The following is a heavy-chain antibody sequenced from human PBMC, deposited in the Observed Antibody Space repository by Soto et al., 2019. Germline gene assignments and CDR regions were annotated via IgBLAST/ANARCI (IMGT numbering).Heavy chain of an antibody. CDR3: AKDTIFREMDV. Sequence: ASVKVSCKASGYTFTSYYMHWVRQAPGQGLEWMGIINPSGGSTSYAQKFQGRVIMTRDTSTSTVYMELSSLRSEDTAVYYCAKDTIFREMDVWGKGTTVTVSS. CDR2: INPSGGST. D-gene: IGHD3-9*01. J-gene: IGHJ6*04. CDR1: GYTFTSYY. V-gene: IGHV1-46*01.